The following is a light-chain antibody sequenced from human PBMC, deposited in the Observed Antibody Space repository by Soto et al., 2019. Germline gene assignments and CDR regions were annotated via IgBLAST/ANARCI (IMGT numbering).Light chain of an antibody. J-gene: IGLJ1*01. CDR2: ERC. CDR3: FSYAGSITYV. CDR1: SRDIVSYNL. Sequence: QSVLTQPASVCGSPGQSITISCAGTSRDIVSYNLVSWYQSHPCKAHMPIVYERCKRPSAVASRFSGGKSGLTASLTISDVQAAEEADYCCFSYAGSITYVFGAGTKVTAL. V-gene: IGLV2-23*01.